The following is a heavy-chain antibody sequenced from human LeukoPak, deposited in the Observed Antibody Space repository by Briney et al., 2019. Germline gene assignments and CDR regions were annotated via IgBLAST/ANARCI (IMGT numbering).Heavy chain of an antibody. CDR1: GFTFDSYG. CDR3: AIMHGYYDGSGYWVQ. CDR2: ITPNADRT. J-gene: IGHJ1*01. D-gene: IGHD3-22*01. V-gene: IGHV3-23*01. Sequence: GGSLRLSCAASGFTFDSYGMSWVRQAPGKGLEWVSFITPNADRTSYADCVEGRFTIFRDNPRNTLYMQMNSLRDEDTALYYCAIMHGYYDGSGYWVQWGQGTLVTVSS.